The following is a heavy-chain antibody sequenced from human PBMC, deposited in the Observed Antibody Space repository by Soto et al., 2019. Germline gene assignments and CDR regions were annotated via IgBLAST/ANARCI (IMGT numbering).Heavy chain of an antibody. CDR1: GGSISSSNW. CDR2: IYHSWST. Sequence: QVQLQESGPGLVKPSWTLSLTCAVSGGSISSSNWWSWVRQPPGKGLEGIGEIYHSWSTKYNPSLKSQVPISVDKSKNQFSLKLRSVTAADTAVYYCARDASPTGSLDYFDYWGQGTLVTVSS. V-gene: IGHV4-4*02. D-gene: IGHD4-17*01. J-gene: IGHJ4*02. CDR3: ARDASPTGSLDYFDY.